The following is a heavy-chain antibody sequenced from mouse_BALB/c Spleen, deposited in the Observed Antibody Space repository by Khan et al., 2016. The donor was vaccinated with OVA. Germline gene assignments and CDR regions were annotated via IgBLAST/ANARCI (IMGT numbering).Heavy chain of an antibody. CDR3: ARNRESDYFDY. CDR2: IWAGGSA. V-gene: IGHV2-9*02. CDR1: GFSLTNYG. Sequence: QVQLKESGPGLVAPSQSLSITCTVSGFSLTNYGIHWVRQTPGKGLEWLGIIWAGGSANYNSALMSRLSISKDNSRSQVFLKMNSLQTDDTAMYFCARNRESDYFDYWGQGTTRTVSS. J-gene: IGHJ2*01.